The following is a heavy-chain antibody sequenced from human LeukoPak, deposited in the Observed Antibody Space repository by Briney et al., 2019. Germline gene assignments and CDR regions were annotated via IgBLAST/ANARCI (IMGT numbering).Heavy chain of an antibody. Sequence: PGGSLGLSCAASGFTFSSYAMSWVRQAPGKGLEWVSAISGSGGSTYYADSVKGRFTISRDNSKNTLYLQMNSLRAEDTAVYYCAKDEVGSSGWCFDYWGQGTLVTVSS. J-gene: IGHJ4*02. D-gene: IGHD6-19*01. V-gene: IGHV3-23*01. CDR1: GFTFSSYA. CDR3: AKDEVGSSGWCFDY. CDR2: ISGSGGST.